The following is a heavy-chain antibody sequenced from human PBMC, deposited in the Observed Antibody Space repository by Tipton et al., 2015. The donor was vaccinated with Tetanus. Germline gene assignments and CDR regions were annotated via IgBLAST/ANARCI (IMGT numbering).Heavy chain of an antibody. CDR1: GFTFSNTW. J-gene: IGHJ3*02. CDR2: IKSKTDGGTT. Sequence: LTCAASGFTFSNTWMSWVRQAPGKGLEWVGRIKSKTDGGTTDYAAPVKGRFTISRDDSKNTLYLQMNSLKTEDTAVYYCTTDLYDAFDIWGQGTMVTVSS. V-gene: IGHV3-15*01. CDR3: TTDLYDAFDI.